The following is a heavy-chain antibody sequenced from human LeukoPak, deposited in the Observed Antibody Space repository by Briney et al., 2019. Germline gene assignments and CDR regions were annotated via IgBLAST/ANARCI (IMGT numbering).Heavy chain of an antibody. Sequence: GGSLRLSCAASGFTFSNYWMHWVRQAPGKGLVWVSRINSDGTSTTYADSVKGRFTISRDNAKNTLYLQMNSLRAEDTAVYYCARINGYTYGSGDYWGQGTLLTVSS. CDR2: INSDGTST. V-gene: IGHV3-74*01. CDR1: GFTFSNYW. J-gene: IGHJ4*02. CDR3: ARINGYTYGSGDY. D-gene: IGHD5-18*01.